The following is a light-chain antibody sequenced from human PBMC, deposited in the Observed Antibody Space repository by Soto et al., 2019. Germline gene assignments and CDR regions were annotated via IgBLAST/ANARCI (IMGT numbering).Light chain of an antibody. CDR3: QQYGTSPPLT. CDR2: GAS. Sequence: EILLTQSPGTLSLSLGETATLSFSASQSVSSSYLAWYQQKPGQAPRLLIYGASSRATGIPDRFSGSGSATDFTLTISRLEPEDFAVYYCQQYGTSPPLTFGGGTKVDIK. J-gene: IGKJ4*01. CDR1: QSVSSSY. V-gene: IGKV3-20*01.